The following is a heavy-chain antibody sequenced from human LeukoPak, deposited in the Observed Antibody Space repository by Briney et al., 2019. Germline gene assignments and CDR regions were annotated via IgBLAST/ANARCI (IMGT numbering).Heavy chain of an antibody. CDR2: ISSSGSTI. D-gene: IGHD3-10*01. Sequence: GGSLRLSCAASGFTFSDYYMSWIRQAPGKGLEWFSYISSSGSTIYYADSVKGRFTIFRDNAKNSQYLQMNSLRAEDTAVYYCARRRHYGSGSYLGYWGQGTLDTVSS. CDR3: ARRRHYGSGSYLGY. J-gene: IGHJ4*02. V-gene: IGHV3-11*01. CDR1: GFTFSDYY.